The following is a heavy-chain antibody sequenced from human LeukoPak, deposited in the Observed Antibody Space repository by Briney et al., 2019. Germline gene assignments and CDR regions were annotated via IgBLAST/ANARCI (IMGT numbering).Heavy chain of an antibody. CDR1: GGTFSSYA. J-gene: IGHJ3*02. CDR3: ARDLLNPDYYDSSGYSSGAFDI. CDR2: IIPIFGTA. Sequence: SVKVSCKASGGTFSSYAISWVRQAPGQGLEWMGGIIPIFGTANYAQKFQGRVTITTDESTSTAYMEPRILTAEDTAVYYCARDLLNPDYYDSSGYSSGAFDIWGQGTMVTVSS. V-gene: IGHV1-69*05. D-gene: IGHD3-22*01.